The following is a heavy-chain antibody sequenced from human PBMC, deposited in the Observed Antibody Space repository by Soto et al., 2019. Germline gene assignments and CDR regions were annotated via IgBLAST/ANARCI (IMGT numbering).Heavy chain of an antibody. CDR1: GGTFSSYA. D-gene: IGHD3-3*01. CDR3: AVGASGRGYYYYYYYGMDV. V-gene: IGHV1-69*06. J-gene: IGHJ6*02. Sequence: SSVKVSCQASGGTFSSYAISWVRQAPGQGLEWMGGNIPIFGTANSAQKFQCRVTITADKSTSTAYLELSSLRSEDTAVYYCAVGASGRGYYYYYYYGMDVWGQGTTVTVSS. CDR2: NIPIFGTA.